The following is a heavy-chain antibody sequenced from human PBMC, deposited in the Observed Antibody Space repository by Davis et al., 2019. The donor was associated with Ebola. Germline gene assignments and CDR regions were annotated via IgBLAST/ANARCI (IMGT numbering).Heavy chain of an antibody. CDR3: AREGDYTTVTTLYYYYGMDV. D-gene: IGHD4-17*01. CDR2: TYYRSKWYN. J-gene: IGHJ6*02. Sequence: SQTLSLTCAISGDSVSSNSAAWNWIRQSPSRGLEWLGRTYYRSKWYNDYAVSVKSRITIKPDTSKNQFTLQLNSVTPEDTAVYYCAREGDYTTVTTLYYYYGMDVWGQGTTVTVSS. V-gene: IGHV6-1*01. CDR1: GDSVSSNSAA.